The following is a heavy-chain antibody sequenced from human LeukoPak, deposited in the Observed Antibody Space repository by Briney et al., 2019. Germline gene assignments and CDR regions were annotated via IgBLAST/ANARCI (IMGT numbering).Heavy chain of an antibody. CDR2: FDPEDGET. Sequence: ASVKVSCKVSGYTLTALSMHWVRQAPGQGLEWMGGFDPEDGETIYAQKFQGRVTMTEDTSTDTAYMELSSLRSEDTAVYYCATGAYCSSTSCQDWFDPWGQGTLVTVSS. V-gene: IGHV1-24*01. D-gene: IGHD2-2*01. J-gene: IGHJ5*02. CDR3: ATGAYCSSTSCQDWFDP. CDR1: GYTLTALS.